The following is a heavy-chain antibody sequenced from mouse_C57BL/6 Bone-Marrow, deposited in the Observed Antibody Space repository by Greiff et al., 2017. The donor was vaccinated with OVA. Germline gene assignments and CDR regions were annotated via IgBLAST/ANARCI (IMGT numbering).Heavy chain of an antibody. J-gene: IGHJ3*01. Sequence: EVQLVESGGGLVKPGGSLKLSCAASGFTFSSYAMSWVRQTPEKRLEWVATISDGGSYTYYPDNVKGRFTISRDNAKNNLYLQMSHLKSEDTAMYYCARDGDGYYGFAYWGQGTLVTVSA. CDR3: ARDGDGYYGFAY. D-gene: IGHD2-3*01. V-gene: IGHV5-4*01. CDR1: GFTFSSYA. CDR2: ISDGGSYT.